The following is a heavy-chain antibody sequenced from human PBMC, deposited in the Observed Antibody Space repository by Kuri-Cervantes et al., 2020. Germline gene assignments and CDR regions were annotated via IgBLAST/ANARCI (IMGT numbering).Heavy chain of an antibody. CDR3: AGGEIFVVVVAATIYFDY. J-gene: IGHJ4*02. CDR2: IYYSGST. CDR1: GGSFSGYY. D-gene: IGHD2-15*01. Sequence: SETLSLTCAVYGGSFSGYYWGWIRQPPGKGLEWIGSIYYSGSTYYNPSLKSRVTISVDTSKNQFSLKLSSVTAADTAVYYCAGGEIFVVVVAATIYFDYWGQGTLVTVSS. V-gene: IGHV4-39*01.